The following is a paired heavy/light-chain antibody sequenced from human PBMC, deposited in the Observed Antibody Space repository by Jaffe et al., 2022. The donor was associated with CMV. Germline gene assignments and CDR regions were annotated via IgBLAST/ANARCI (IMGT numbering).Heavy chain of an antibody. CDR1: GGSISSYS. J-gene: IGHJ6*03. CDR2: FYYTGST. D-gene: IGHD4-17*01. Sequence: QVQLQESGPGLVKPSETLSLTCTVSGGSISSYSWSWIRQPPGKGLEWIGYFYYTGSTNYNPSLKSRVVMSLDTSKNQFSLKLSSVTAADTAVYYCVRGQSYGGGWVVTPPHYYYMDVWGKGTTVTVSS. CDR3: VRGQSYGGGWVVTPPHYYYMDV. V-gene: IGHV4-59*01.
Light chain of an antibody. CDR3: QSYDSIPNTHVV. CDR2: GNN. CDR1: SSNIGAGYG. V-gene: IGLV1-40*01. J-gene: IGLJ2*01. Sequence: QSVLSQPPSVSGAPGQRITISCTGSSSNIGAGYGVHWFQQFPGAAPKLLMYGNNNRPSGVPDRFSGSKSATSASLAITGLQAEDEADYYCQSYDSIPNTHVVFGGGTKLTVL.